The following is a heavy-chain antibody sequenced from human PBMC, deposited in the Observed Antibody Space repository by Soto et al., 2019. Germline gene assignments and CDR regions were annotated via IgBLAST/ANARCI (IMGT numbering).Heavy chain of an antibody. CDR3: ARGLRYFDWGYYYGMDV. CDR1: GGSISSYY. V-gene: IGHV4-59*01. Sequence: SETLSLTCTVSGGSISSYYWSWIRQPPGKGLEWIGYIYYSGSTNYNPSLKSRVTISVDTSKNQFSLKLSSVTAADTAVYYCARGLRYFDWGYYYGMDVWGQGTTVTVSS. J-gene: IGHJ6*02. CDR2: IYYSGST. D-gene: IGHD3-9*01.